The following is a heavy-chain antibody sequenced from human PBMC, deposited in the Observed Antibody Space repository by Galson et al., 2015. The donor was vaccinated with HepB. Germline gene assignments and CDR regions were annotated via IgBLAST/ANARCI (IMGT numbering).Heavy chain of an antibody. CDR3: ARVTASQAWFGLDGPYYFDY. D-gene: IGHD3-10*01. Sequence: SLRLSCAASGFTVSSNYMSWVRQAPGKGLEWVSVIYSGGSTYYADSVKGRFTISRHNSKNTLYLQMNSLRAEDTAVYYCARVTASQAWFGLDGPYYFDYWGQGTLVTVSS. CDR1: GFTVSSNY. J-gene: IGHJ4*02. CDR2: IYSGGST. V-gene: IGHV3-53*04.